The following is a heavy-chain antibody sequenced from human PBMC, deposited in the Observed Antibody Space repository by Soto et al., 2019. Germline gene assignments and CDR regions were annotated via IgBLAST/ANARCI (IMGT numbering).Heavy chain of an antibody. Sequence: SETLSLTCAVCGGSFSGYYWSWIRQPPGKGLEWIGEINHSGSTNYNPSLKSRVTISVDTSKNQFSLKLSSVTAADTAVYYCARWPRYYYDSSGYYCFDYWGQGTLVTVSS. V-gene: IGHV4-34*01. CDR3: ARWPRYYYDSSGYYCFDY. D-gene: IGHD3-22*01. J-gene: IGHJ4*02. CDR1: GGSFSGYY. CDR2: INHSGST.